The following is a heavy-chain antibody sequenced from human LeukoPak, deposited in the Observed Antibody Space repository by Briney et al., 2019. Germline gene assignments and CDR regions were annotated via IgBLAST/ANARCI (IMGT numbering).Heavy chain of an antibody. Sequence: SETLSLTCTVSGGSISSYYWSWIRQPPGKGLEWIGYIYYSGSTNYNPSLKSRVTISVDTSKNQFSLKLSSVTAADMAVYYCARGQGIAARPRPPDYWGQGTLVTVSS. CDR2: IYYSGST. J-gene: IGHJ4*02. V-gene: IGHV4-59*01. CDR1: GGSISSYY. CDR3: ARGQGIAARPRPPDY. D-gene: IGHD6-6*01.